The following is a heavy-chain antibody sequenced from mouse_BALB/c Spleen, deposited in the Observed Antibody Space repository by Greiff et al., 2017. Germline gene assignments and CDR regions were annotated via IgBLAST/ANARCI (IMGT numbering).Heavy chain of an antibody. V-gene: IGHV5-17*02. D-gene: IGHD2-3*01. J-gene: IGHJ3*01. CDR3: ARDDGHLMAY. CDR2: ISSGSSTI. Sequence: EVMLVESGGGLVQPGGSRKLSCAASGFTFSSFGMHWVRQAPGKGLEWVAYISSGSSTIYYADTVKGRFTISRDNPTNTLYLQMTSLRSEDTAMYYCARDDGHLMAYWGQGTLVTVSA. CDR1: GFTFSSFG.